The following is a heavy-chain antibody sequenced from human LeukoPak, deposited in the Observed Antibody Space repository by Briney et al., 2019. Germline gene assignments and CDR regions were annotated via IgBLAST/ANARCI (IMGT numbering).Heavy chain of an antibody. CDR1: GFTFSNHW. V-gene: IGHV3-30-3*01. CDR3: ARESSQWLVLVDAFDI. D-gene: IGHD6-19*01. Sequence: GGSLRLSCAASGFTFSNHWMSWVRQAPGKGLEWVAVISYDGSNKYYADSVKGRFTISRDNSKNTLYLQMNSLRAEDTAVYYCARESSQWLVLVDAFDIWGQGTMVTVSS. CDR2: ISYDGSNK. J-gene: IGHJ3*02.